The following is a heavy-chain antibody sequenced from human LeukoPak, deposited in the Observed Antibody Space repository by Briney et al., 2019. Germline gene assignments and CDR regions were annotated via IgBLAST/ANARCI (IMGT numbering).Heavy chain of an antibody. J-gene: IGHJ3*02. D-gene: IGHD3-22*01. CDR2: INPNSGGT. V-gene: IGHV1-2*02. Sequence: GASVKVSCKASGYTFTGYYMHWVRQVPGQGLEWMGWINPNSGGTNYAQKFQGRVTMTRDTSISTAYMELSRLRSDDTAVYYCARCGDYYDSSGYYYSAFDIWGQGTMVTVSS. CDR1: GYTFTGYY. CDR3: ARCGDYYDSSGYYYSAFDI.